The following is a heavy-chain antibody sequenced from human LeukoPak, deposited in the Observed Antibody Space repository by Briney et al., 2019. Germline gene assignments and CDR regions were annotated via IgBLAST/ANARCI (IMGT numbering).Heavy chain of an antibody. CDR3: ATDMWGTFDY. D-gene: IGHD7-27*01. CDR2: IRPDGTDA. CDR1: GFTFSDFW. J-gene: IGHJ4*02. V-gene: IGHV3-74*01. Sequence: PGGSLRLSCAASGFTFSDFWMHWVRQAPGKGPVWVSRIRPDGTDASYADSVKGRFTISRDNARNTLFLQISSLRDEDTAVYYCATDMWGTFDYWGQGTLVTVSS.